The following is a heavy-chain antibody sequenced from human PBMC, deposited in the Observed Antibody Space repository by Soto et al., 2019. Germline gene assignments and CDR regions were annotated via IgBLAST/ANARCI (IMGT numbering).Heavy chain of an antibody. V-gene: IGHV3-73*01. D-gene: IGHD3-22*01. CDR2: IRSKANSYAT. CDR3: TSSSYYYDSSGYYYYFDY. J-gene: IGHJ4*02. CDR1: GFTFSGSA. Sequence: GGSLRLACAASGFTFSGSAMHWVRQASGKGLEWVGRIRSKANSYATAYAASVKGRFTISRDDSKNTAYLQMNSLKTEDTAVYYCTSSSYYYDSSGYYYYFDYWGQGTLVTVSS.